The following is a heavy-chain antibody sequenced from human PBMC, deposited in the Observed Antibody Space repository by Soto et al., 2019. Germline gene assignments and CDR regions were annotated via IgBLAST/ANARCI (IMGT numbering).Heavy chain of an antibody. V-gene: IGHV3-7*01. CDR3: ARSYR. J-gene: IGHJ4*02. CDR1: GFTYSSSW. Sequence: GGSLRLSCAASGFTYSSSWMSWVRQAPGKGLEWVAYISPDGSKKDYVDSVKGRFTISRDNAKNSLNLQMNSLRAEDTAVYYCARSYRWGQGTLVTVSS. CDR2: ISPDGSKK.